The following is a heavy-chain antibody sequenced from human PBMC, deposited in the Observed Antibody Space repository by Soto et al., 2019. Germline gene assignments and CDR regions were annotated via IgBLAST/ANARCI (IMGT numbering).Heavy chain of an antibody. J-gene: IGHJ4*02. Sequence: GTSVKVSCKASGYTFTGYDMPWVRQAPGQGLEWMGWINPNSGGTNYAQKFQGWVTMTRDTTISTAYMELSRLRSDDTAVYYCAREAAAAEEFDYWGQGTLVTVSS. CDR1: GYTFTGYD. CDR2: INPNSGGT. D-gene: IGHD2-2*01. V-gene: IGHV1-2*04. CDR3: AREAAAAEEFDY.